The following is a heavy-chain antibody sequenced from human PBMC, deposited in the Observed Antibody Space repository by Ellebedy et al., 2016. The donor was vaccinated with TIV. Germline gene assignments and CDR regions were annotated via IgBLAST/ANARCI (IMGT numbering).Heavy chain of an antibody. CDR2: INHTGGT. D-gene: IGHD2-2*01. V-gene: IGHV4-34*01. J-gene: IGHJ2*01. CDR3: ARDHCSGTSCPRLNWYFEL. CDR1: GGSFRDYY. Sequence: MPSETLSLTCGVYGGSFRDYYWSWIRQSPGKGLEWFGEINHTGGTIYNPSLESLFTIAVYTSNNQFSLKLNSVNAADTAVYYCARDHCSGTSCPRLNWYFELWGRGTLVTVSS.